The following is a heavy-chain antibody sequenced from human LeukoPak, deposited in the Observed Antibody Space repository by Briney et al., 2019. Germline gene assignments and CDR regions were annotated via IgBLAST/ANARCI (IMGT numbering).Heavy chain of an antibody. Sequence: SETLSLTCAVYGGSFSGYYWSWIRQPPGKGLEWIGEINHSGSTNYNPSLKSRVTISVDTSKNQFSLKLNSVTAADTAVYYCARDGSGLRAFDIWGQGTMVTVSS. J-gene: IGHJ3*02. CDR2: INHSGST. V-gene: IGHV4-34*01. CDR1: GGSFSGYY. CDR3: ARDGSGLRAFDI. D-gene: IGHD3-10*01.